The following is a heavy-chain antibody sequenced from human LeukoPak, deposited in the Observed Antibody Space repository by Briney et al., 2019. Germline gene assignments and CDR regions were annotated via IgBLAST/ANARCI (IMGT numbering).Heavy chain of an antibody. J-gene: IGHJ1*01. CDR3: ARVAAVAGERPPYFQH. D-gene: IGHD6-19*01. CDR2: IYYSGST. Sequence: SETLSLTCTVSGGSISSGDYYWSWIRQPPGKGLEWIGYIYYSGSTYYNPSLKSRVTISVDTSKNQFSLKLSSVTAADTAVYYCARVAAVAGERPPYFQHWGQGTLVTVSS. V-gene: IGHV4-30-4*01. CDR1: GGSISSGDYY.